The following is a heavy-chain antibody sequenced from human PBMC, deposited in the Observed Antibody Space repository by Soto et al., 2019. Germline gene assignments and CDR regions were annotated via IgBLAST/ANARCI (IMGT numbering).Heavy chain of an antibody. V-gene: IGHV4-39*01. CDR3: ASHTPAISISDH. J-gene: IGHJ1*01. Sequence: QLQLQESGPGLVKPSETLSLTCTVSGGSISSSSYYWGWIRQPPGKVLEWMGSIYYSGSTYYNPALKSRVXTXAXXTMNQFSLQLSSVTAADTAVYCCASHTPAISISDHWGQGTLVTVSS. CDR1: GGSISSSSYY. D-gene: IGHD2-15*01. CDR2: IYYSGST.